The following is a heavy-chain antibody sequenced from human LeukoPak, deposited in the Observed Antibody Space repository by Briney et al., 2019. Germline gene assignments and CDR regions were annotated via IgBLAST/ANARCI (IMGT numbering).Heavy chain of an antibody. J-gene: IGHJ4*02. D-gene: IGHD3-22*01. CDR2: INAGNGNT. V-gene: IGHV1-3*01. CDR3: ARDTYYYDSSGYSWAY. CDR1: GYTFTSHA. Sequence: ASVKVSCKASGYTFTSHAMHWVRQAPGQRLEWMGWINAGNGNTKYSQKFQGRVTITRDTSASTAYMELSSLRSEDTAVYYCARDTYYYDSSGYSWAYWGQGTLVTVSS.